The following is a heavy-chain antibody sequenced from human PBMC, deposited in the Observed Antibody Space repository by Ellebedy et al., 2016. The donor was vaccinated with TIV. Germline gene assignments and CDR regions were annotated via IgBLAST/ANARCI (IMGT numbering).Heavy chain of an antibody. CDR3: AKTRNGWELRDWFDP. D-gene: IGHD1-26*01. J-gene: IGHJ5*02. Sequence: PGGSLRLSCAASGFTFSSYAMSWVRQAPGKGLEWVSAISGSGGSTYYADSVKGRFTISRDNSKNKLYLQMNSLRAEDTAVYYCAKTRNGWELRDWFDPWGQGTLVTVSS. CDR2: ISGSGGST. CDR1: GFTFSSYA. V-gene: IGHV3-23*01.